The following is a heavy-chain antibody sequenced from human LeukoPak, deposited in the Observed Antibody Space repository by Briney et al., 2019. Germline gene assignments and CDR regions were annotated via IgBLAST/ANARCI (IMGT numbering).Heavy chain of an antibody. CDR1: GYGFTSYW. Sequence: GESLKISCQGSGYGFTSYWIGWVRQMPGKGLEWMGIIYPGDSDTRYSPSFQGQVTVSADKSISTAYLQWSSLKASDTAMYYCARPGYCSSTSCYAFDIWGQGTMVTVSS. CDR2: IYPGDSDT. J-gene: IGHJ3*02. D-gene: IGHD2-2*01. V-gene: IGHV5-51*01. CDR3: ARPGYCSSTSCYAFDI.